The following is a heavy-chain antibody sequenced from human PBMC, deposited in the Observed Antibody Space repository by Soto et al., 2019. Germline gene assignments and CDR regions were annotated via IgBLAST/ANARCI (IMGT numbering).Heavy chain of an antibody. D-gene: IGHD2-2*01. CDR2: IGGYNGNT. CDR1: GYIFINYG. Sequence: ASVKVSCKASGYIFINYGITWVRQAPGQGLEWMGWIGGYNGNTKYADKLQGRVTMTTDTSTTTAYMELRSLRSDDTAVYYCARDEVPAANWLDRWGQGTLVTVSS. J-gene: IGHJ5*02. V-gene: IGHV1-18*01. CDR3: ARDEVPAANWLDR.